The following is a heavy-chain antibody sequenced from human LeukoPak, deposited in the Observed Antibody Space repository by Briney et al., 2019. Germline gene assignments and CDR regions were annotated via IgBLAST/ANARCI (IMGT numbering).Heavy chain of an antibody. D-gene: IGHD3-22*01. J-gene: IGHJ3*02. Sequence: NPSETLSLTCTVSGGSISGYYWSWIRQSPGKGLVWIGYMHYSGNTNYNPSLKSRVIVSVDMSRNHFPLRLSSVTAADTALYFCARHFTYHYDSSGYPRDGFDIWGQGTMVTVSS. CDR2: MHYSGNT. CDR3: ARHFTYHYDSSGYPRDGFDI. V-gene: IGHV4-59*08. CDR1: GGSISGYY.